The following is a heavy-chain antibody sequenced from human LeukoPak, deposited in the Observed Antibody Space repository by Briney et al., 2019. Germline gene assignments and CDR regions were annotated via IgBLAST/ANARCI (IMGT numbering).Heavy chain of an antibody. CDR2: IRSKAYGGTT. D-gene: IGHD6-6*01. V-gene: IGHV3-49*03. CDR1: GFTFGDYA. CDR3: TRFYSSSSDWFDP. Sequence: GGSLRLSCTASGFTFGDYAMSWFRQAPGKGREWVGFIRSKAYGGTTEYAASVKGRFNISRDDSKTLAYLQMTSLKTEDTAVYYCTRFYSSSSDWFDPWGQGTLVTVSS. J-gene: IGHJ5*02.